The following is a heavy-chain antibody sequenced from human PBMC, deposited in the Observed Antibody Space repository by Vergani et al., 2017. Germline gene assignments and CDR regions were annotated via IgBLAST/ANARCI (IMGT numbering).Heavy chain of an antibody. CDR2: IYHSGST. Sequence: QVQLQQWGEGLLKPSETLSLTCAVSGGSFSGSYWRWILHPPGKGLEWIWEIYHSGSTNYNPSLKSRVTIPVDTSKHQLFLKLSSVTAADTAVYYCARGPPPYSGSYFDDWGQGTLVTVSS. J-gene: IGHJ4*02. CDR1: GGSFSGSY. V-gene: IGHV4-34*01. D-gene: IGHD5-12*01. CDR3: ARGPPPYSGSYFDD.